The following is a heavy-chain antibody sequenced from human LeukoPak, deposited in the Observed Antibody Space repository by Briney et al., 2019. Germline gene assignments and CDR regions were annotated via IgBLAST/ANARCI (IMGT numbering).Heavy chain of an antibody. D-gene: IGHD6-13*01. CDR3: ARDGPGYSSSWCYFDY. Sequence: PSQTLSLTCTVSGGSISSGGYYWSWIRQHPGKGLEWIGSIYDSGSTYYNPSLKSRVTISVDTSKNQFSLKLSSVTAADTAVYYCARDGPGYSSSWCYFDYWGQGTLVTASS. V-gene: IGHV4-31*03. CDR1: GGSISSGGYY. CDR2: IYDSGST. J-gene: IGHJ4*02.